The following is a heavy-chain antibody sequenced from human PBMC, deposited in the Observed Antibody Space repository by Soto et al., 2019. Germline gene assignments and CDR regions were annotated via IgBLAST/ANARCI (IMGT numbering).Heavy chain of an antibody. CDR3: ARRVGSADYYYYYMDV. J-gene: IGHJ6*03. Sequence: PXXTLSLRFTVSGGSISSYYWSWILQPPGKALEWIGYIYYSGSTNYNPSLKSRVTISVDTSKNQFSLKLSSVTAADTAVYYCARRVGSADYYYYYMDVWGKGTTVTVSS. CDR2: IYYSGST. CDR1: GGSISSYY. V-gene: IGHV4-59*08. D-gene: IGHD1-26*01.